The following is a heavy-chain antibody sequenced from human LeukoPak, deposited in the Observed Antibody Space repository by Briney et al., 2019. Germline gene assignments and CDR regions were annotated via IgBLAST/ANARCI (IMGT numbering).Heavy chain of an antibody. CDR3: ARDPTFLWFGEKSEDY. J-gene: IGHJ4*02. V-gene: IGHV4-39*07. D-gene: IGHD3-10*01. CDR2: IYYSGST. Sequence: PSETLSLTCTVSGGSISSSSYYWGWIRQPPGKRLEWIGSIYYSGSTYYNPSLKSRVTISVDTSKNQFSLKLSSVTAADTAVYYCARDPTFLWFGEKSEDYWGQGTLVTVSS. CDR1: GGSISSSSYY.